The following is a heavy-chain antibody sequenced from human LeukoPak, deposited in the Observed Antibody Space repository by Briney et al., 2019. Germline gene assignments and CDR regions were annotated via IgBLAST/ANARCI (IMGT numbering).Heavy chain of an antibody. CDR1: GFTFSTYR. D-gene: IGHD4-11*01. CDR3: TRVEETATTAAIIRKYSYYYYYMDV. V-gene: IGHV3-7*01. J-gene: IGHJ6*03. CDR2: IKQDGSEK. Sequence: GGSLRLSCAASGFTFSTYRMSWVRQAPGKGLEWVANIKQDGSEKHYVDSVKGRFTISRDNAKNSLYLQMSGLRAEDTAVYYCTRVEETATTAAIIRKYSYYYYYMDVWGKGNTVTVSS.